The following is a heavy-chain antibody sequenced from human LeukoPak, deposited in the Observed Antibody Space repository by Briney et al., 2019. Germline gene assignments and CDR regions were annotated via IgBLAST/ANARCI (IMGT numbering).Heavy chain of an antibody. CDR1: GFTFSSYS. J-gene: IGHJ6*02. V-gene: IGHV3-48*01. CDR2: ISSSSSTI. Sequence: GGSLRLSCAASGFTFSSYSMNWVRQAPGKGLEWVSYISSSSSTIYYADSVKGRFTISRDNAKNSLYLQMNSLRAEDTAVYYCARLRMRVWFGELLPKAYYYYGMGVWGQGTTVTVSS. CDR3: ARLRMRVWFGELLPKAYYYYGMGV. D-gene: IGHD3-10*01.